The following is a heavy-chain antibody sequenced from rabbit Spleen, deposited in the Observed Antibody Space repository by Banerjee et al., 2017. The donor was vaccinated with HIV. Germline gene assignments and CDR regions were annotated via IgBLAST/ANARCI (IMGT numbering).Heavy chain of an antibody. CDR1: GVSFSDKDV. D-gene: IGHD1-1*01. CDR2: IDAGSTGFT. J-gene: IGHJ4*01. V-gene: IGHV1S45*01. CDR3: ARDLVGVIGWNFTL. Sequence: QEQLEESGGDLVKPGASLTLTCKASGVSFSDKDVMCWVRQAPGKGLEWIACIDAGSTGFTYFATWAKGRFTISKTSSTTVTLQMTSLTAADTATYLCARDLVGVIGWNFTLWGPGTLVTVS.